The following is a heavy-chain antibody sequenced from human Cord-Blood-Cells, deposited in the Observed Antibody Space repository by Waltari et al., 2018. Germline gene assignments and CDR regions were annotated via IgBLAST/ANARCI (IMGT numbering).Heavy chain of an antibody. CDR2: TYYKCKWYN. D-gene: IGHD6-6*01. CDR3: ARIVAARLNDAFDI. Sequence: QVQLQQSGPGLVKPSQTLSLTCAISGDSVSSNSAAWNWIRQSPSRGLEWLVRTYYKCKWYNDYAVSVKSPITINPDTSKNQFSLQLNSVTPEDTAVYYCARIVAARLNDAFDIWGQGTMVTVSS. V-gene: IGHV6-1*01. CDR1: GDSVSSNSAA. J-gene: IGHJ3*02.